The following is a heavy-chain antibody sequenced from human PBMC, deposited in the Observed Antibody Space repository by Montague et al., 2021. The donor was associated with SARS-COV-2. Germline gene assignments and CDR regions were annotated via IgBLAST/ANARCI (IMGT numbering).Heavy chain of an antibody. D-gene: IGHD5-24*01. J-gene: IGHJ5*02. CDR3: ARIPHTPVRWLLGSRVASIAQSFWFDP. Sequence: SETLSLTCTVSGGSISNYYWSWIRQPPGKGLECIGYIYYSGSTNYNPSLKSRVTISVDTSKNQFSLKLSSVTAADTAVYYCARIPHTPVRWLLGSRVASIAQSFWFDPWGQGTLVTVSS. V-gene: IGHV4-59*01. CDR1: GGSISNYY. CDR2: IYYSGST.